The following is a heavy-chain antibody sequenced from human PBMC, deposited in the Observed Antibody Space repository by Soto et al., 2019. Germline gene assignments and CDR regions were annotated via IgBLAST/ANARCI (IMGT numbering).Heavy chain of an antibody. Sequence: SETLSLTCTVSGGXISSYYWSWIRQPPGKGLEWIGYIYYSGSTNYNPSLKSRVTISVDTSKNQFSLKLSSVTAADTAVYYCARLVWSYGTWFDPWGQGTLVTVSS. J-gene: IGHJ5*02. D-gene: IGHD5-18*01. CDR1: GGXISSYY. CDR3: ARLVWSYGTWFDP. CDR2: IYYSGST. V-gene: IGHV4-59*08.